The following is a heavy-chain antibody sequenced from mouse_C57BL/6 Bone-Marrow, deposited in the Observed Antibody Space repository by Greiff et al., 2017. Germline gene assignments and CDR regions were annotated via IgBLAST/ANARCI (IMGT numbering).Heavy chain of an antibody. J-gene: IGHJ4*01. CDR2: IYPGDGDT. D-gene: IGHD2-14*01. Sequence: QVQLQQSGPELVKPGASVKISCKASGYAFSSSWMNWVKQRPGKGLEWIGRIYPGDGDTNYNGKFKGQATLTADKSTSTVYMQLSSLTSEDSAVYFCGRDGEVGLAMDYWGQGTSVTVSS. CDR3: GRDGEVGLAMDY. CDR1: GYAFSSSW. V-gene: IGHV1-82*01.